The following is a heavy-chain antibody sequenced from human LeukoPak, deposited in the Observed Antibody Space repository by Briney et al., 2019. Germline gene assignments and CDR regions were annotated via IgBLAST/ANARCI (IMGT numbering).Heavy chain of an antibody. CDR3: ARDLTGEQQLVTQH. V-gene: IGHV3-33*01. CDR2: IRYDGSNK. CDR1: GFTFSSYG. Sequence: GGSLRLSCAASGFTFSSYGMHWVRQAPGKGMEWEAVIRYDGSNKYYADSVKGRFTISRDNSKNTLYLQMNSLRAEDTAVYYCARDLTGEQQLVTQHWGQGTLVTVSS. J-gene: IGHJ1*01. D-gene: IGHD6-13*01.